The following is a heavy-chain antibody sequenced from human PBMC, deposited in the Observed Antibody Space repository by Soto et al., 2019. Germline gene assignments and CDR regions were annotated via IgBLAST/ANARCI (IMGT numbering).Heavy chain of an antibody. Sequence: QVQLQESGPGLVKPSETLSLTCTVSGGSISSYYWSWIRQPPGKGLEWIGYIYYSGSTNYNPSLKSRVTISVDTSKNQFSLKLSSVTGADTAVYYCASRYGGALDYWGQGTLVTVSS. J-gene: IGHJ4*02. D-gene: IGHD4-17*01. CDR3: ASRYGGALDY. CDR2: IYYSGST. CDR1: GGSISSYY. V-gene: IGHV4-59*08.